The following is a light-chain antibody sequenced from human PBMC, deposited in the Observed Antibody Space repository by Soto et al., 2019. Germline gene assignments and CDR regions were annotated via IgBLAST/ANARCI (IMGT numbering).Light chain of an antibody. CDR3: QQYGSSPVT. Sequence: EIVLTQSTATLSLSPGERATLSCRASQSVSSYLAWYQQKPGQAPRLRIYDASNRATGIPARFSGSGSGTDFTLAISRLEPEDFAVYYCQQYGSSPVTFGGGTKVDIK. CDR2: DAS. V-gene: IGKV3-20*01. CDR1: QSVSSY. J-gene: IGKJ4*01.